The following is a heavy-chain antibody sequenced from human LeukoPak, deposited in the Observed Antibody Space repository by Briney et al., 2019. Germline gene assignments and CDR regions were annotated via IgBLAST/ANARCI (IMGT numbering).Heavy chain of an antibody. V-gene: IGHV3-21*01. CDR3: ARVPRRGYSGYAWVDY. CDR1: GFTFSSYS. D-gene: IGHD5-12*01. Sequence: PGGSLRLSCAASGFTFSSYSMNWVRQAPGKGLEWVSSISSSSSYIYYADSVKGRFTISRDNAKNSLYLQMNSLRAEDTAVYYCARVPRRGYSGYAWVDYWGQGTLGTVSA. J-gene: IGHJ4*02. CDR2: ISSSSSYI.